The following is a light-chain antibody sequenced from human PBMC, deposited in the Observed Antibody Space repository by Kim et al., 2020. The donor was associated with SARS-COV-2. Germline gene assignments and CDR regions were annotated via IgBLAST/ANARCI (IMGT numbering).Light chain of an antibody. CDR1: SSSIGAGYD. CDR2: GNN. J-gene: IGLJ1*01. CDR3: QSYDTSLSGFYV. V-gene: IGLV1-40*01. Sequence: VTISCTRSSSSIGAGYDVYWYQQLPGKAPKLLISGNNNRPSGVPDRFSGSKSGTSASLAITRLQADDEADYYCQSYDTSLSGFYVFGTGTKVTVL.